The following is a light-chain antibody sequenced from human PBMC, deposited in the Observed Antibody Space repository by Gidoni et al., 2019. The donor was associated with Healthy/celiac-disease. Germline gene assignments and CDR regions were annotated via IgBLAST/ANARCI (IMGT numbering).Light chain of an antibody. CDR2: LGS. V-gene: IGKV2-28*01. J-gene: IGKJ1*01. CDR3: MQALQTLRT. CDR1: QSRLHSNGYNY. Sequence: DIVLTQYPLSLPVTPGWPASISCRSSQSRLHSNGYNYLDWYLQKPGQSPQLLIYLGSNRASGVPDRFSGSGSGTDFTLKISRVEAEDVGVYYCMQALQTLRTFGQGTKVEIK.